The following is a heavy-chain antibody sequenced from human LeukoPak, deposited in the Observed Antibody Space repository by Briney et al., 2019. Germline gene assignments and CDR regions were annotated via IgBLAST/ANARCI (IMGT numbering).Heavy chain of an antibody. J-gene: IGHJ4*02. CDR2: IKEDGSQK. D-gene: IGHD3-3*01. V-gene: IGHV3-7*01. Sequence: GGSLRLSCAASGFTFSSHWMSWVRQAPGKGLEWVANIKEDGSQKYYVDSVKGRFSISRDNAKNSLYLQMNSLSADDTATYYCVRGLLEWLRLETYYFDYWGQGTLVTVSS. CDR1: GFTFSSHW. CDR3: VRGLLEWLRLETYYFDY.